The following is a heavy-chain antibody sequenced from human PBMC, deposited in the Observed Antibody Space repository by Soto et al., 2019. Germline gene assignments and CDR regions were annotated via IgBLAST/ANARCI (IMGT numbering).Heavy chain of an antibody. CDR2: INAYNGNT. CDR3: ARDWFGIDY. Sequence: QVQLVQSGAEVKKPGASVKVSCKASGYTFTSYGISWVRQAPGQGLEWMGWINAYNGNTNYAQNLQSRVTINRDTSTSTAYMDIRSLETDVMAVYYGARDWFGIDYWGQGTLVTVSS. V-gene: IGHV1-18*03. J-gene: IGHJ4*02. D-gene: IGHD3-16*01. CDR1: GYTFTSYG.